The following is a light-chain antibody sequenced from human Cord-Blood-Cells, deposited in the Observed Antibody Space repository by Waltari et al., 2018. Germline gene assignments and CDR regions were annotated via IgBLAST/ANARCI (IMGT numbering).Light chain of an antibody. CDR3: QKYYSTPFT. V-gene: IGKV4-1*01. CDR1: QSVLYSSNNKNY. J-gene: IGKJ3*01. Sequence: DIVMTQSPDSLAVSLGERATINCKSSQSVLYSSNNKNYSAWYQQKPGQPPKLLIYWASTRESGVPDRFSGSGSGTDFTLAISSLQTEDVAVYYCQKYYSTPFTFGPGTKVDIK. CDR2: WAS.